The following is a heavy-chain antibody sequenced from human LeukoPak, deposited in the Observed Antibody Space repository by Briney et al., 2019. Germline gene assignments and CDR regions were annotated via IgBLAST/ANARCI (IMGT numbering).Heavy chain of an antibody. CDR2: IKYDGSEE. Sequence: PGGSLRLSCAAAGLTFSSYWMSWVRQAPGRGLEWVANIKYDGSEEYYVDSVKGRFTISRDNAKNSLYLQMNSLRAEDTAVYYCARSNREFASGSGDYWGQGTLVTVSS. D-gene: IGHD3-10*01. J-gene: IGHJ4*02. CDR3: ARSNREFASGSGDY. CDR1: GLTFSSYW. V-gene: IGHV3-7*05.